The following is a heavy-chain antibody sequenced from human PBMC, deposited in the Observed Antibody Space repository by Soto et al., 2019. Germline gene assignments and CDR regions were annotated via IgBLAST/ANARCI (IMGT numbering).Heavy chain of an antibody. CDR3: TRDLTLHHNENSGNY. V-gene: IGHV3-30*04. CDR2: ISHDGSNK. CDR1: GFSFSNYA. Sequence: PGGSLRLSCAASGFSFSNYAMHWVCQAPGTGLERVAVISHDGSNKYYTDSVKGRFTITRDNSKNTLFLEKSSLRAEATAVYYCTRDLTLHHNENSGNYWGQGTLVTVSS. D-gene: IGHD2-15*01. J-gene: IGHJ4*02.